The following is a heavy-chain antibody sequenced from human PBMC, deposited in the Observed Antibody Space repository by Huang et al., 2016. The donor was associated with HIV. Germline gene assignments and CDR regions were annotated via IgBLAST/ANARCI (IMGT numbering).Heavy chain of an antibody. CDR3: ARDPDYYDSSGREAFDI. V-gene: IGHV4-34*01. D-gene: IGHD3-22*01. CDR2: INHSGST. Sequence: QVQLQQWGAGLLKPSETLSLTCAVYGGSFSGYYWSWIRQPPGKGLEWIGEINHSGSTHYNPSLKSRDTISVDTSKTQFSLKLNSVTAADTAVYYCARDPDYYDSSGREAFDIWGQGTMVTVSS. J-gene: IGHJ3*02. CDR1: GGSFSGYY.